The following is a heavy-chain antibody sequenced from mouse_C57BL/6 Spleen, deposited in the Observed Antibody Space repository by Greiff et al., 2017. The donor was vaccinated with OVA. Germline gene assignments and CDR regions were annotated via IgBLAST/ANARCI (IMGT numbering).Heavy chain of an antibody. Sequence: QVQLQQPGAELVKPGASVKLSCKASGYTFTSYWMQWVKQRPGQGLEWIGEIDPSDSYTNYNQKFKGKATLTVDKSSSTAYMQLSSLTSEDSAVYYCARSITTVVGYFDYWGQGTTLTVSS. J-gene: IGHJ2*01. V-gene: IGHV1-50*01. CDR1: GYTFTSYW. CDR3: ARSITTVVGYFDY. D-gene: IGHD1-1*01. CDR2: IDPSDSYT.